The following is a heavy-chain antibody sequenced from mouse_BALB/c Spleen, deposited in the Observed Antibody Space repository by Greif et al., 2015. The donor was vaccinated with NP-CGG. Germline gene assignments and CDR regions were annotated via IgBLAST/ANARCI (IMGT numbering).Heavy chain of an antibody. V-gene: IGHV5-4*02. D-gene: IGHD1-1*01. J-gene: IGHJ1*01. CDR3: ARDSVVATRPHWSFDV. CDR2: ISDGGSYT. Sequence: EVKLMESGGGLVKPGGSRKLSCAASGFTFSDYYMYWVRQTPEKRLEWVATISDGGSYTYYPDSVKGRFTISRDNAKNNLYLQMSSLKSEDTAMYYCARDSVVATRPHWSFDVWGAGTTVTVSS. CDR1: GFTFSDYY.